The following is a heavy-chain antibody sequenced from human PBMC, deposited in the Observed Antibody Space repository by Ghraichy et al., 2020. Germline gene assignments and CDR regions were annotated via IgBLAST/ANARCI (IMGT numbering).Heavy chain of an antibody. CDR2: ISDSGGGT. J-gene: IGHJ4*02. CDR3: AKAVTITWGFRFDY. V-gene: IGHV3-23*01. CDR1: GFTFSDYP. Sequence: GESLNISCAASGFTFSDYPMSWVRQAPGKGLEWVSTISDSGGGTYYADSVKGRFTISRDNSKNTLYLQVSSLRDEDTAVYYCAKAVTITWGFRFDYWGQGTLVTVSS. D-gene: IGHD1-20*01.